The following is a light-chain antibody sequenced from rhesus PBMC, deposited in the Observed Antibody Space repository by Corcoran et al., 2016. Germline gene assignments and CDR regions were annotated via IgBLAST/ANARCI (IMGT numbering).Light chain of an antibody. CDR1: QGTSSW. CDR3: QQGYTTPP. CDR2: AAS. J-gene: IGKJ1*01. Sequence: DIQMTQSPSSLSASVGDKVTTTCRARQGTSSWVAWDQQKPGKAPKLLIYAASSLQSGVPSRFSGSGSGTDYPLTFSSLQPEDFATYYCQQGYTTPPFGQWTKVEIK. V-gene: IGKV1-18*01.